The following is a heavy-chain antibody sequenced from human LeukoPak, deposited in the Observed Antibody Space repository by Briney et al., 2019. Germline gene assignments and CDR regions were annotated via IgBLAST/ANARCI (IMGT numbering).Heavy chain of an antibody. V-gene: IGHV3-7*04. D-gene: IGHD5-12*01. CDR2: IKQDGSEK. CDR1: GFTFNSYC. J-gene: IGHJ6*02. CDR3: ARDPGYSDYGMDV. Sequence: GGSLRLSCAVWGFTFNSYCMSCVRQAPGKGLEWVANIKQDGSEKYYVDSVKGRFTISRDNAKNSLYLQMNSLRAEDTAVYYCARDPGYSDYGMDVWGQGTTVTVSS.